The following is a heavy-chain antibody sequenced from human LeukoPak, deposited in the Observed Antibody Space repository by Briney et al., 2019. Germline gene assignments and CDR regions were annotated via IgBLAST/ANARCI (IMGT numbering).Heavy chain of an antibody. CDR3: ARPYDSSYYYFDY. J-gene: IGHJ4*02. V-gene: IGHV3-21*01. CDR2: ISSSSSYI. D-gene: IGHD3-22*01. Sequence: PGGSLRLSCAASGFTFSSYAMSWVRQAPGKGLEWVSSISSSSSYIYYADSVKGRFTISRDNAKNSLYLQMNSLRAEDTAVYYCARPYDSSYYYFDYWGQGTLVTVSS. CDR1: GFTFSSYA.